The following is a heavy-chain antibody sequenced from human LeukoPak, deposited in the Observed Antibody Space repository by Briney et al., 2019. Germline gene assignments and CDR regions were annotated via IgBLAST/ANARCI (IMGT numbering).Heavy chain of an antibody. Sequence: SETLSLTCAVYGGSFSGYYWSWIRQPPGKGLEWIGEINHSGSTNYNPSLKSRVTISVDTSKNQFSLKLSSVTAADTAVYYCASLLSSTSCYDYWGQGTLVTVSS. D-gene: IGHD2-2*01. V-gene: IGHV4-34*01. CDR1: GGSFSGYY. J-gene: IGHJ4*02. CDR2: INHSGST. CDR3: ASLLSSTSCYDY.